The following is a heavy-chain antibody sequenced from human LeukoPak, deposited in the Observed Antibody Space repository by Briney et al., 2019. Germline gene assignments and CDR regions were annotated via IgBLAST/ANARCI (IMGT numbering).Heavy chain of an antibody. CDR3: ARVDVYGMDV. J-gene: IGHJ6*02. CDR2: MNPNSGAT. Sequence: VASVKVSCKASGYTFTSYDINWLRQATGQGPEWMGWMNPNSGATGYAQKFQGRVTMTRDTSTSTVYMELSSLRSEDTAVYYCARVDVYGMDVWGQGTTVTVSS. CDR1: GYTFTSYD. V-gene: IGHV1-8*01.